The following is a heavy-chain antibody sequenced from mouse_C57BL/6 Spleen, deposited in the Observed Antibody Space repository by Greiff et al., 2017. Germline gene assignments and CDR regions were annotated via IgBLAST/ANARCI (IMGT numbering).Heavy chain of an antibody. J-gene: IGHJ3*01. CDR2: IYPGNSDT. V-gene: IGHV1-5*01. CDR1: GYTFTSYW. Sequence: EVQRLQSGTVLARPGASVKMSCKTSGYTFTSYWMHWVKQRPGQGLEWIGAIYPGNSDTSYNQKFKGKAKLTADTSASTAYMELSSLTNEDAAVYCCTREHITAVVGYWGQGTLVTVSA. CDR3: TREHITAVVGY. D-gene: IGHD1-1*01.